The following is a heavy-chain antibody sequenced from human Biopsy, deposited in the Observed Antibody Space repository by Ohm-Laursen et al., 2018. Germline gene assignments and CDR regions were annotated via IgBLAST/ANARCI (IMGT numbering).Heavy chain of an antibody. CDR2: IIPILHIP. J-gene: IGHJ4*02. CDR1: GGTLITYA. V-gene: IGHV1-69*04. Sequence: SSVYPSCNASGGTLITYAISWVRQAPGQGLGWMGRIIPILHIPTYAQSFQGRVTISADKSTSTAYMELSGLRSGDTAVYYCPSLEDRTFDKWGQGTLVTVSS. CDR3: PSLEDRTFDK.